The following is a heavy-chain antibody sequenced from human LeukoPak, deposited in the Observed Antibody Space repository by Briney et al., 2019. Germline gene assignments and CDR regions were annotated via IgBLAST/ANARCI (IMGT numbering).Heavy chain of an antibody. V-gene: IGHV3-7*01. D-gene: IGHD2-15*01. CDR2: INRDGSDE. Sequence: PGGSLRLSCGASGFIFSSHWMRWVRQAPGKGLEWVADINRDGSDEYYVDSVRGRFTISRDNAKNSVYLQMNSLRPDDTALYYCGGGPGYWGQGTLVSVSS. CDR3: GGGPGY. J-gene: IGHJ4*02. CDR1: GFIFSSHW.